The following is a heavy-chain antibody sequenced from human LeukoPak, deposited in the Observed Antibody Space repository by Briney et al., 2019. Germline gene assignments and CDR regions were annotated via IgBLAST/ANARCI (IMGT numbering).Heavy chain of an antibody. Sequence: SQTLSLTCTVSGGSISSGDYYWSWIRQPPEKGLEWIGYIYYSGSTYYNPSLKSRVTISVDTSKNQSSLKLSSVTAADTAVYYCARETYYYGSGSHFPDAFDIWGQGTMVTVSS. CDR3: ARETYYYGSGSHFPDAFDI. J-gene: IGHJ3*02. V-gene: IGHV4-30-4*01. D-gene: IGHD3-10*01. CDR2: IYYSGST. CDR1: GGSISSGDYY.